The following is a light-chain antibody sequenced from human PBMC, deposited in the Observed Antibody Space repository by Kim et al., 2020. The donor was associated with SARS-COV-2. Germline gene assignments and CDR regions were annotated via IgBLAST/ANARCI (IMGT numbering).Light chain of an antibody. V-gene: IGLV3-1*01. CDR3: QAWDSSTVV. CDR2: QDS. Sequence: VAPGQTASITCSGDKVGDKYACWYQQKPGQSPVLVIYQDSKRPSGIRERFSGSNSGNTATLTISGTQAMDEADYYCQAWDSSTVVFGGGTQLTVL. J-gene: IGLJ2*01. CDR1: KVGDKY.